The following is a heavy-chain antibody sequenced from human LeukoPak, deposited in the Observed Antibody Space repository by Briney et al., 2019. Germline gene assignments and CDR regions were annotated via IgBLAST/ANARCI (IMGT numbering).Heavy chain of an antibody. CDR1: GFTFSSYW. V-gene: IGHV3-7*03. Sequence: PGGSLRLSCAASGFTFSSYWMSWVRQAPGKGLEWVANIKQDGSEKYYVDSVKGRFTISRDNSKNTLYLQMNSLRAEDTAVYYCAKAPTTQYYYYGMDVWGQGTTVTVSS. D-gene: IGHD5-12*01. CDR2: IKQDGSEK. CDR3: AKAPTTQYYYYGMDV. J-gene: IGHJ6*02.